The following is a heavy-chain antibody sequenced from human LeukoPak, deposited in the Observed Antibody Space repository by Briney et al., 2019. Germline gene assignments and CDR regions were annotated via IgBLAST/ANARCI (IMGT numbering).Heavy chain of an antibody. J-gene: IGHJ3*02. D-gene: IGHD6-13*01. CDR2: IYYSGST. V-gene: IGHV4-59*08. Sequence: TASETLSLTCTVSGGSISSYYWSWTRQPPGKGLEWIGYIYYSGSTNYNPSLKSRVTISVDTSKNQFSLKLSSVTAADTAVYYCARAPYSSSFGAFDIWGQGTMVTVSS. CDR3: ARAPYSSSFGAFDI. CDR1: GGSISSYY.